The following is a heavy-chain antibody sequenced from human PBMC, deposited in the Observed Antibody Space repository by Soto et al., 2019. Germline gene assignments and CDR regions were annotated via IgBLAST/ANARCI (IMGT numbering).Heavy chain of an antibody. V-gene: IGHV1-69*01. CDR2: IIPIFGTA. D-gene: IGHD3-22*01. J-gene: IGHJ6*02. CDR1: GGTFSSYA. CDR3: ARGHYYDSSGYYSNYYYYGMDV. Sequence: QVQLVQSGAEVKKPGSSVKVSCKASGGTFSSYAISWVRQAPGQGLEWMGGIIPIFGTANYAQKFQGRVTITADESTSTAYMELSSLRSEDTAVYYGARGHYYDSSGYYSNYYYYGMDVWGQGTTVTVSS.